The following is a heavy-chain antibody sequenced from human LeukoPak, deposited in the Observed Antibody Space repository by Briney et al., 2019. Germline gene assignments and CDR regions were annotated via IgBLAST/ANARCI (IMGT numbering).Heavy chain of an antibody. CDR2: IYSGGRT. CDR1: GLIVSNNF. D-gene: IGHD3-22*01. Sequence: PGGSLRLSCAASGLIVSNNFMNWVRQAPGKGLEWVSVIYSGGRTYYADSVQGRFIISRHISKSTLFLQMSSLRPEDTAVYYCARALIPPADNDDSGDYDRGGYYGMDVWGPGTTVTVSS. J-gene: IGHJ6*02. CDR3: ARALIPPADNDDSGDYDRGGYYGMDV. V-gene: IGHV3-53*04.